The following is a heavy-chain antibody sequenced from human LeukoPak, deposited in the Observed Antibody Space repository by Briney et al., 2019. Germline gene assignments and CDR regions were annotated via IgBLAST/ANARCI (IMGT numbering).Heavy chain of an antibody. V-gene: IGHV3-7*03. CDR3: AKDAQPRSCWFDP. CDR2: IKQDGSEK. Sequence: PGGSLRLSCAGSGFIFKDYWMSWVRQAPGKGLEWVANIKQDGSEKYYVDSVKGRFTISRDNAKNSLYLQMNTLRAEDTAMYYCAKDAQPRSCWFDPWGQGTLVTVSS. J-gene: IGHJ5*02. D-gene: IGHD3-16*01. CDR1: GFIFKDYW.